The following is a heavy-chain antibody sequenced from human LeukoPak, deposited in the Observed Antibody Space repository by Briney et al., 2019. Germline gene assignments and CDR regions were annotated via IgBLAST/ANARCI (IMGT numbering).Heavy chain of an antibody. CDR1: GFTFSSYA. V-gene: IGHV3-23*01. D-gene: IGHD3-10*01. CDR2: ISGSGGST. CDR3: TYGSGSYANH. Sequence: GGSLRLSCAASGFTFSSYAMSWVRQAPGKGLEWVSAISGSGGSTYYADSVKGRFTISRDNAKNSLYLQMNSLRAEDTAVYYCTYGSGSYANHWGQGTLVTVSS. J-gene: IGHJ5*02.